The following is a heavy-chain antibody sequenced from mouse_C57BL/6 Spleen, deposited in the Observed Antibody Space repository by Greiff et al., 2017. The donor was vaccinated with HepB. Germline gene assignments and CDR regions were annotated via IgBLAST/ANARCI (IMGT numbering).Heavy chain of an antibody. J-gene: IGHJ2*01. V-gene: IGHV1-61*01. CDR3: ARSHYYGSSWGYFDY. CDR1: GYTFTSYW. D-gene: IGHD1-1*01. CDR2: IYPTDSET. Sequence: QVQLQQPGAELVRPGSSVKLSCKASGYTFTSYWMDWVKQRPGQGLEWIGNIYPTDSETHYNQKFKDKATLTVDKSSSTAYMQLSSLTSEDSAVYYCARSHYYGSSWGYFDYWGQGTTLTVSS.